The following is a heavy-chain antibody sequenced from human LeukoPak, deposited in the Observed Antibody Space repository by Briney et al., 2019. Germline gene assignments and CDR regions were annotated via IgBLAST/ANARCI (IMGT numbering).Heavy chain of an antibody. CDR3: ARGPPLFDP. CDR2: IWYDGSNK. Sequence: PGGSLRLSCAASGFTFSSYGMHWVRQAPGKGLEWVAVIWYDGSNKYYADSVQGRFTISRDNDKNSLYLQMNNLRAEDTALYYCARGPPLFDPWGQGTLVTVSS. J-gene: IGHJ5*02. V-gene: IGHV3-33*01. CDR1: GFTFSSYG.